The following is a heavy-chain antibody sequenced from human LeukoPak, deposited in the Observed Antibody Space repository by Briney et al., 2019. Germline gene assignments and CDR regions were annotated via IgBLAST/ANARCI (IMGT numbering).Heavy chain of an antibody. D-gene: IGHD6-19*01. CDR3: ARGLQWAVIRY. V-gene: IGHV4-34*01. J-gene: IGHJ4*02. Sequence: SETLSLTCAVYGGSFSGYYWSWIRQAPRKGLEWIGEINHSGSTNYNPSLKSRVTISADTSKNQFSLKLSSVTAADTGVYYCARGLQWAVIRYWGQGTLVTVSS. CDR1: GGSFSGYY. CDR2: INHSGST.